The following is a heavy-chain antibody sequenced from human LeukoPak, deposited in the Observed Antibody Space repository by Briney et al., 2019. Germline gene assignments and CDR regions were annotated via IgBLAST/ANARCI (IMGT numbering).Heavy chain of an antibody. D-gene: IGHD3-22*01. CDR1: GFTFSTYW. J-gene: IGHJ3*02. Sequence: GGSLRLSCAASGFTFSTYWMTWVRQTPGKGPEWVANIKEEGSEKFYVDSVKGRFTISRDNAKNSLYLQMNSLRAEDTAVYYCARNPELGSDSTGYRAFDIWGQGIMVTVSS. CDR3: ARNPELGSDSTGYRAFDI. V-gene: IGHV3-7*01. CDR2: IKEEGSEK.